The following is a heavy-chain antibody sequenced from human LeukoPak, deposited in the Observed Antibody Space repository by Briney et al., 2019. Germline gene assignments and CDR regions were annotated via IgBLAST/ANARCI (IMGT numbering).Heavy chain of an antibody. J-gene: IGHJ4*02. CDR3: ARDSSGYGGCFDY. CDR2: ISSSSSFI. D-gene: IGHD5-12*01. Sequence: GGSLRLSCEASGFTFSTYTMSWVRQAPGKGLEWVSSISSSSSFIFYADSMKGRFTISRDNAKNSLYLQMHSLRAEDTAVYYCARDSSGYGGCFDYWGQGTLVPVSS. V-gene: IGHV3-21*01. CDR1: GFTFSTYT.